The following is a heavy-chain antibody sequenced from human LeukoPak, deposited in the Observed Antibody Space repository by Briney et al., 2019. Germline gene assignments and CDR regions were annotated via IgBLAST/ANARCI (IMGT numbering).Heavy chain of an antibody. CDR3: ARHVWLQPFDY. J-gene: IGHJ4*02. D-gene: IGHD3-9*01. Sequence: SETLSLTCSVSGGSMNSYYWSWIRQSPGKGLEWIGYIYYSGSTNYNPSLKSRVTISVDTSKNQFSLKLSSVTAADTAVYYCARHVWLQPFDYWGREPWSPSPQ. CDR2: IYYSGST. CDR1: GGSMNSYY. V-gene: IGHV4-59*08.